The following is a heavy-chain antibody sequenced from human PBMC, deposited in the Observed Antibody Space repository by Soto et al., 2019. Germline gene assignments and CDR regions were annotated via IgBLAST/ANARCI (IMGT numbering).Heavy chain of an antibody. V-gene: IGHV4-61*01. D-gene: IGHD6-13*01. J-gene: IGHJ5*02. Sequence: SETLSLTGTVSGGSVSSGSYYWSWIRPRPGKGLEWIGYIYYSGSTNYNPSLKSRVTISVDTSKNQFSLKLSSVTAADTAVYYCARGGYSSSWFPFDPWGRGTLVTVSS. CDR1: GGSVSSGSYY. CDR2: IYYSGST. CDR3: ARGGYSSSWFPFDP.